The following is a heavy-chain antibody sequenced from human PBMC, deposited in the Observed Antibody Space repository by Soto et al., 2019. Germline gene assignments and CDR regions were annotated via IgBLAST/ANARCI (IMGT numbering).Heavy chain of an antibody. CDR2: IKSKTDGGTT. J-gene: IGHJ6*02. V-gene: IGHV3-15*07. Sequence: GGSLRLSCVASGFTFTSYPMTWVRQAPGKGLERAGRIKSKTDGGTTDSAAPVKGRFTISRDDSKNTLYLQMNSLKTEDTAVYYCTTDRYYDFWSGYSPLYGMDVWGQGTTVTVSS. CDR3: TTDRYYDFWSGYSPLYGMDV. D-gene: IGHD3-3*01. CDR1: GFTFTSYP.